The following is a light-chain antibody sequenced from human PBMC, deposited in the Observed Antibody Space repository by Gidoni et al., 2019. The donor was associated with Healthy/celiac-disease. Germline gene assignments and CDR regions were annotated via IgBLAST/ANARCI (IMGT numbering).Light chain of an antibody. V-gene: IGLV3-1*01. CDR1: KLGDKY. CDR2: QAS. J-gene: IGLJ2*01. Sequence: SYELTQPPSVSVSPGQTASIPCSGDKLGDKYACWYQQQPGQSPVLVIYQASKRPSGIPERFSGSNSGNTATLTISGTQAMDEADYYCQAWDSSTVVFGGGTKLTVL. CDR3: QAWDSSTVV.